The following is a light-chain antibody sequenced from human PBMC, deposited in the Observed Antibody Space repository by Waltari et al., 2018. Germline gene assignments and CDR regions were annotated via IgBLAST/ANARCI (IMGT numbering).Light chain of an antibody. CDR3: QQYDYYRT. V-gene: IGKV1-5*03. J-gene: IGKJ1*01. Sequence: DLQMTQSPSALSASIGDRVTITCRASQSIDIWLAWYQQKPGKPPKNLIYKSSILQSGVPSRFSGSGSGTEFTLTIANLQPDDSAVYYCQQYDYYRTFGQGTKVEVK. CDR1: QSIDIW. CDR2: KSS.